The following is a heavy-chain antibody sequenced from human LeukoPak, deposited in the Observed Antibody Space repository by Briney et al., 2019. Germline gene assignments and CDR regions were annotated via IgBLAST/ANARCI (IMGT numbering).Heavy chain of an antibody. J-gene: IGHJ4*02. V-gene: IGHV4-38-2*02. CDR3: ARAPLLRYFDI. CDR1: GYSISSGYY. D-gene: IGHD3-9*01. Sequence: PSETLSLTCTVSGYSISSGYYWGWIRQPPGKGLEWIGSIYHSGSTYYNPSLKSRVTISVDTSKNQFSLKLSSVTAADTAVYYCARAPLLRYFDIWGQGTLVTVSS. CDR2: IYHSGST.